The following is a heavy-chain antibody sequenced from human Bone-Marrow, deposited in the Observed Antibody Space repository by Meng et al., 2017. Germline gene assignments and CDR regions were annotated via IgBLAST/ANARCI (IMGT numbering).Heavy chain of an antibody. D-gene: IGHD2-15*01. CDR3: ARDRGGIDY. J-gene: IGHJ4*02. V-gene: IGHV3-30*01. CDR2: ISYDGSNK. CDR1: GFTFSSYA. Sequence: VSLVGLWGCVVPPGAALGFSFAASGFTFSSYAMHWVRQAPGKVLEWVAVISYDGSNKYYADSVKGRFTISRDNSKNTLYLQMNSLRAEDTAVYYCARDRGGIDYWGQGTLVTVSS.